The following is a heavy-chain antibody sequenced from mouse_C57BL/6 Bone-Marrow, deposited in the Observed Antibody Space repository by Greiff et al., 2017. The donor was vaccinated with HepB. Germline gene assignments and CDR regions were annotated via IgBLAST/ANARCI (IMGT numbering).Heavy chain of an antibody. CDR3: TRHPIGLAY. Sequence: QVQLQQSGAELVRPGASVTLSCKASGYTFTDYEMHWVKQTPVHGLEWSGAIDPETGGTAYNQKFKGKAILTADKSSSTAYMELRSLTSEDSAVDYCTRHPIGLAYWGQGTLVTVSA. V-gene: IGHV1-15*01. J-gene: IGHJ3*01. CDR2: IDPETGGT. CDR1: GYTFTDYE.